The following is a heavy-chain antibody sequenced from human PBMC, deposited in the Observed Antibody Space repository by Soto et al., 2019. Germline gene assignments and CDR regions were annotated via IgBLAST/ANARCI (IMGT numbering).Heavy chain of an antibody. CDR1: GLTFTNSA. Sequence: ASVKVSCKTSGLTFTNSAVQWVRQARGQRLEWIGWIIVASGRTNYAREVQERVTISRDTSTSTAYMELSGLRSEDTAVYYCVAELYSGGGCCSFDFWGQGTMVTVSS. CDR2: IIVASGRT. V-gene: IGHV1-58*01. CDR3: VAELYSGGGCCSFDF. D-gene: IGHD2-21*02. J-gene: IGHJ3*01.